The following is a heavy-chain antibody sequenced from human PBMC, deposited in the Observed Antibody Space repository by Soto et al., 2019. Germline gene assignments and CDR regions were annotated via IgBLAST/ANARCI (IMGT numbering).Heavy chain of an antibody. CDR2: INHSGTT. V-gene: IGHV4-34*01. Sequence: SETLSLTCAVYGGSFSGYSWTWLRQPPGKGLEWIGEINHSGTTDYNPALKSRVTMSADTSKNQFSPRMTSVTAADTAVYYCARARFDSWSHIYYGLDVWGQGTTVTVSS. CDR3: ARARFDSWSHIYYGLDV. D-gene: IGHD3-3*01. CDR1: GGSFSGYS. J-gene: IGHJ6*02.